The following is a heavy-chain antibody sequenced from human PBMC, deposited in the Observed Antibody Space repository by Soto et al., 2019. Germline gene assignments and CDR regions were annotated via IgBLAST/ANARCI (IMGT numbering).Heavy chain of an antibody. Sequence: PXETLTLTCTVSGGSISSGAYYWNWIRQPPGKGLEWIGFIYYSGSTYYNPSLKSRVTISVDMSSNQFSLKLSSVTAADAAVYYCAREAVYCASTSCYLDYYGMDAWGQGTTVTVSS. CDR3: AREAVYCASTSCYLDYYGMDA. V-gene: IGHV4-30-4*01. CDR1: GGSISSGAYY. CDR2: IYYSGST. J-gene: IGHJ6*02. D-gene: IGHD2-2*01.